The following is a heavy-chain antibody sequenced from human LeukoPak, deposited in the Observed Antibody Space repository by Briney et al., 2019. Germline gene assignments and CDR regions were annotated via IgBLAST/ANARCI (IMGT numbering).Heavy chain of an antibody. CDR2: ISSSGSTI. Sequence: PGGSLRLSCAASGFTFSSYKMNWVRQAPGKGLEWVSYISSSGSTIYYADSVKGRFTISRDNAKNSLYLQMNSLRAEDTAVYYCARAPYGVFDYWGQGTLVTVSS. V-gene: IGHV3-48*03. D-gene: IGHD4-17*01. CDR1: GFTFSSYK. J-gene: IGHJ4*02. CDR3: ARAPYGVFDY.